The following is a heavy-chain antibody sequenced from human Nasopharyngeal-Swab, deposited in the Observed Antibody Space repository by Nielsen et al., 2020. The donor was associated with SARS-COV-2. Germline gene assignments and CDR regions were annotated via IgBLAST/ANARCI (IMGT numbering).Heavy chain of an antibody. V-gene: IGHV4-31*03. CDR2: IYDSGST. Sequence: SETLSLTCTVSGGSISSGGYYWSWIRQHPGKGLEWIGYIYDSGSTYYNPSLKSRVTISVDTSKNQFSLKLSSVTAADTAVYYCARDPDYGEKKGNGMDVWGQGTTVTVSS. CDR3: ARDPDYGEKKGNGMDV. CDR1: GGSISSGGYY. D-gene: IGHD4-17*01. J-gene: IGHJ6*02.